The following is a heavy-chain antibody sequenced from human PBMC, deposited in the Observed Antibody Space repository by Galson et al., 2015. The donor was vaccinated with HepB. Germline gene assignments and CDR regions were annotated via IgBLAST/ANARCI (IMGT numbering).Heavy chain of an antibody. J-gene: IGHJ3*02. D-gene: IGHD3-22*01. Sequence: PALVKPTQTLTLTCTFSGFSLSTSGMCVSWIRQPPGKALEWLALIDWDDDKYYSTSLKTRLTISKDTSKNQVVLTMTNMDPVDTATYYCARNHYYDSSGQTGAFDIWGQGTMVTVSS. CDR3: ARNHYYDSSGQTGAFDI. V-gene: IGHV2-70*01. CDR1: GFSLSTSGMC. CDR2: IDWDDDK.